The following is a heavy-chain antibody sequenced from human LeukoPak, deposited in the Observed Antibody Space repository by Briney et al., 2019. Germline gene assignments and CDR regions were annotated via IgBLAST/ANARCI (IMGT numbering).Heavy chain of an antibody. Sequence: PGRSLRLSCAASGFTFSSYAMHWVRQAPGKGLEWVAVISYDGSNKYYADSVKGRFTISRDNSKNTLYLQMNSLRAEDTAAYYCARGEWLQIDYWGQGTLVTVSS. CDR3: ARGEWLQIDY. CDR2: ISYDGSNK. V-gene: IGHV3-30*04. D-gene: IGHD5-24*01. J-gene: IGHJ4*02. CDR1: GFTFSSYA.